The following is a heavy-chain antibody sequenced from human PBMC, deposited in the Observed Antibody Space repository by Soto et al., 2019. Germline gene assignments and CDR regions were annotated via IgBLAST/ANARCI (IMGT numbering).Heavy chain of an antibody. CDR1: GFTFSSYA. J-gene: IGHJ4*02. CDR2: ISYDGSNK. Sequence: AGGSLRLSCAASGFTFSSYAMHWVRQAPGKGLEWVAVISYDGSNKYYADSVKGRFTISRDNSKNTLYLQMNSLRAEDTAVYYCASGRDYSSSGPTTSFDYWGQGTLVTVSS. CDR3: ASGRDYSSSGPTTSFDY. D-gene: IGHD2-21*01. V-gene: IGHV3-30-3*01.